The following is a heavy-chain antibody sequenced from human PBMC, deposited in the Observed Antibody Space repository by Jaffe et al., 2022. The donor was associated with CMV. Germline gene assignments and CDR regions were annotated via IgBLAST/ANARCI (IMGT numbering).Heavy chain of an antibody. CDR2: MNPNSGNT. J-gene: IGHJ6*02. V-gene: IGHV1-8*01. D-gene: IGHD3-3*01. CDR3: ARGRSLEWPTLPYGMDV. Sequence: QVQLVQSGAEVKKPGASVKVSCKASGYTFTSYDINWVRQATGQGLEWMGWMNPNSGNTGYAQKFQGRVTMTRNTSISTAYMELSSLRSEDTAVYYCARGRSLEWPTLPYGMDVWGQGTTVTVSS. CDR1: GYTFTSYD.